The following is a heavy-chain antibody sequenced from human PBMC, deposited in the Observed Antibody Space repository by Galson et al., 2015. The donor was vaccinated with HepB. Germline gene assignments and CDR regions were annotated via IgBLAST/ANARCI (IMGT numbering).Heavy chain of an antibody. Sequence: SVKVSCKASGYTFTSYYMHWVRQAPGQGLEWMGIINPSGGSTSYAQKFQGRVTMTRDTSTSTVYMELSSLGSEDTAVYYCARDGYYYDSSGYYCGYFQHWGQGTLVTVSS. D-gene: IGHD3-22*01. CDR3: ARDGYYYDSSGYYCGYFQH. CDR2: INPSGGST. V-gene: IGHV1-46*01. CDR1: GYTFTSYY. J-gene: IGHJ1*01.